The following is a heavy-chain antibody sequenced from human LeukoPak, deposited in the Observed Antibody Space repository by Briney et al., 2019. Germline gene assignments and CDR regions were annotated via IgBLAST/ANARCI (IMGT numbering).Heavy chain of an antibody. Sequence: VASVKVSCKASGYTFTGYYMHWVRQAPGQGLEWMGWINPNSGGTNYAQKFQGRVTMTRDTSISTAYMELSRLRSDDTAVYYCARDSKLAPYSSSRDFDYWGQGTLVTVSS. CDR2: INPNSGGT. CDR1: GYTFTGYY. V-gene: IGHV1-2*02. J-gene: IGHJ4*02. CDR3: ARDSKLAPYSSSRDFDY. D-gene: IGHD6-6*01.